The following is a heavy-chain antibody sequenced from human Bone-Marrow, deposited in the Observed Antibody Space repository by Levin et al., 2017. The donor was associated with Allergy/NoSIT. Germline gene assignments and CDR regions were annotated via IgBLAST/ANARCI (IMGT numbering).Heavy chain of an antibody. V-gene: IGHV4-59*01. CDR1: GGSISSYY. CDR3: ARQRYYDSSGYYYGDYYFDY. Sequence: SETLSLTCTVSGGSISSYYWSWIRQPPGKGLEWIGYIYYSGSTNYNPSLKSRVTISVDTSKNQFSLKLSSVTAADTAVYYCARQRYYDSSGYYYGDYYFDYWGQGTLVTVSS. CDR2: IYYSGST. J-gene: IGHJ4*02. D-gene: IGHD3-22*01.